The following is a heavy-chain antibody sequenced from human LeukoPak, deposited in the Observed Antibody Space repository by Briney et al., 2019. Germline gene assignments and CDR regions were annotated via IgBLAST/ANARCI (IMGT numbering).Heavy chain of an antibody. CDR3: ATIELRNFDWLVFDY. J-gene: IGHJ4*02. D-gene: IGHD3-9*01. CDR1: GYTFTGYY. CDR2: INPSGGST. V-gene: IGHV1-46*01. Sequence: GASVKVSCKASGYTFTGYYMHWVRQAPGQGLEWMGIINPSGGSTSYAQKFQGRVTMTEDTSTHTAYMELTGLRSDDTAVYYCATIELRNFDWLVFDYWGQGSLLSVSS.